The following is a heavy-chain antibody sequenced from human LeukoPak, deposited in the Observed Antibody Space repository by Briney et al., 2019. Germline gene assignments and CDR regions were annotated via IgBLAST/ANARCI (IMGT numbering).Heavy chain of an antibody. Sequence: GGSLRLSCAASAFTFSDYSMNWVRQAPGKGLEWVSYISGRSSTIYYADSVKGRFTISRDNAKSSMYLQMNSLRAEDTAVYYCARDRLKSGSYYFDYWGQGTLVTVSS. CDR3: ARDRLKSGSYYFDY. V-gene: IGHV3-48*01. J-gene: IGHJ4*02. CDR1: AFTFSDYS. D-gene: IGHD1-26*01. CDR2: ISGRSSTI.